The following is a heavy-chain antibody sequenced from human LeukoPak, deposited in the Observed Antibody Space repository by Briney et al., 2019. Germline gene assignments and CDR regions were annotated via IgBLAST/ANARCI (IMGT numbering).Heavy chain of an antibody. CDR1: GGSISSGGYY. CDR2: IYYSGST. Sequence: SQTLSLTCTVSGGSISSGGYYWRWIRQHPGKGLEWIGYIYYSGSTYYNPSLKSRVTISVDTSKNQFSLKLSSVTAADTAVYYCARIPLGIAARPSDYWGQGTLVTVSS. J-gene: IGHJ4*02. V-gene: IGHV4-31*03. CDR3: ARIPLGIAARPSDY. D-gene: IGHD6-6*01.